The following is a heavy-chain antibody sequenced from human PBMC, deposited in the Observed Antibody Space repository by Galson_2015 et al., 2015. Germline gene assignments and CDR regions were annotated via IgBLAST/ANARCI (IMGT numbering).Heavy chain of an antibody. CDR1: GFTFSSYG. Sequence: SLRLSCAASGFTFSSYGMSWVRQAPGKGLEWVSVISGGGDNTHYADSVKGRFTISRDNSKKTLYLQMNSLRAEDTAVYYCAKGIVVAVPGARFNWFFDLWGRGTLVTVSS. CDR3: AKGIVVAVPGARFNWFFDL. J-gene: IGHJ2*01. V-gene: IGHV3-23*01. D-gene: IGHD2-2*01. CDR2: ISGGGDNT.